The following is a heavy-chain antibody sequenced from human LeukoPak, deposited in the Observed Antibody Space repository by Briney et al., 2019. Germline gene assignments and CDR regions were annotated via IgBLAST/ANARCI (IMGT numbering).Heavy chain of an antibody. CDR2: VYYSGST. CDR3: ARDRRYYGMDV. V-gene: IGHV4-31*03. CDR1: GGSISSGGYY. J-gene: IGHJ6*02. Sequence: TLSLTCTVSGGSISSGGYYWSWIRQHPGKGLGWIGYVYYSGSTYYNPSLKSRVTISVDTSKNQFSLKLSSVTAADTAVYYCARDRRYYGMDVWGQGTTVTVSS. D-gene: IGHD6-6*01.